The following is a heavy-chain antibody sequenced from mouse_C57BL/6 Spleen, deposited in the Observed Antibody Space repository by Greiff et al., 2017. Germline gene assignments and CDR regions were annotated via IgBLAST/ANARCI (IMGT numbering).Heavy chain of an antibody. J-gene: IGHJ2*01. CDR2: IDPSDSYT. Sequence: VKLQQPGAELVKPGASVKLSCKASGYTFTSYWMQWVKQRPGQGLEWIGEIDPSDSYTNYNQKFKGKATLTVDTSSCTAYMQLSSLTSEDSAVYYCARGADYYGSSYGYWGQGTTLTVSS. CDR1: GYTFTSYW. CDR3: ARGADYYGSSYGY. V-gene: IGHV1-50*01. D-gene: IGHD1-1*01.